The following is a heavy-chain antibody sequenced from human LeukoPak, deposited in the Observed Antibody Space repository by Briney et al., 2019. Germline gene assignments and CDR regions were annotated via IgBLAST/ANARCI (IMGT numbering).Heavy chain of an antibody. CDR1: GGSISPYY. V-gene: IGHV4-4*07. J-gene: IGHJ4*02. CDR2: VYTSGTT. Sequence: SETLSLTCTVSGGSISPYYWSWIRQPAGKGLEWIGRVYTSGTTNFNPSLKSRVTMSVDASKNQFSLKLTSVTAADTAVYFCARVRFGPGGELFDYWGQGTLVTVSS. D-gene: IGHD3-3*01. CDR3: ARVRFGPGGELFDY.